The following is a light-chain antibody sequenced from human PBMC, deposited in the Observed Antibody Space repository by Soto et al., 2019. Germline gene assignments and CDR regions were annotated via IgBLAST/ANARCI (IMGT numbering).Light chain of an antibody. CDR1: QSVSRF. CDR3: QQRGNWPPNT. Sequence: ETVLTQSPATLSLSPGERAALSCRASQSVSRFLAWYQQKPGQAPRLLIYDASNRATGIPARFSGSGSGTDFTLTISSLEPEDFAVYYCQQRGNWPPNTFGQGTRLDIK. J-gene: IGKJ5*01. CDR2: DAS. V-gene: IGKV3-11*01.